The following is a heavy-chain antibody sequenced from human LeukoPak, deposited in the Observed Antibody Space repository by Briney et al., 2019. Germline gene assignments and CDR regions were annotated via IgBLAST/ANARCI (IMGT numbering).Heavy chain of an antibody. D-gene: IGHD1-26*01. CDR3: AREGDSGSYNGDY. V-gene: IGHV3-21*01. J-gene: IGHJ4*02. CDR2: ISSSSSYI. Sequence: GGSLRLSCAASGFTFSSYSMNWVRQAPGKGLEWVSSISSSSSYIYYADSVKGRFTISRDNAKNSLYLQMNSLRAEDTAVYYCAREGDSGSYNGDYWGQGTLVTVSS. CDR1: GFTFSSYS.